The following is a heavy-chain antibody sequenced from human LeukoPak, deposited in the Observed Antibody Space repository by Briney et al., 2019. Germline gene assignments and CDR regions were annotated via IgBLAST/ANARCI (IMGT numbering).Heavy chain of an antibody. Sequence: SETLSLTCTVSGGSISSYYWSWIRQPPGKGLEWIGYIYYSGSTNYNPSLKSRVTISVGTSKNQFSLKLSSVTAADTAVYYCAAGASYSSSPTFDYWGQGTLVTVSS. J-gene: IGHJ4*02. D-gene: IGHD6-6*01. CDR2: IYYSGST. V-gene: IGHV4-59*08. CDR1: GGSISSYY. CDR3: AAGASYSSSPTFDY.